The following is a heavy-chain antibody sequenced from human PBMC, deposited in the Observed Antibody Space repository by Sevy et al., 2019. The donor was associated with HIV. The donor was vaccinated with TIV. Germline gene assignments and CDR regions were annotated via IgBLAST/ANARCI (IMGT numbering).Heavy chain of an antibody. CDR2: IYYNGRT. Sequence: SETLSLTCTVSGDSISGYYWSWIRQSPGKGLQWIGYIYYNGRTNYDPSLKSRVTISADTSKNQFSLKLSSVTAAETAIYYCARAAADYYYAMDVWGQGTTVTVSS. CDR3: ARAAADYYYAMDV. V-gene: IGHV4-59*01. J-gene: IGHJ6*02. CDR1: GDSISGYY.